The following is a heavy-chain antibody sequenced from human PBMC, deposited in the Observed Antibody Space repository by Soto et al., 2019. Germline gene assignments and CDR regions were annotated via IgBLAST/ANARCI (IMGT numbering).Heavy chain of an antibody. CDR2: ISSRSDI. CDR3: AREYTACPFAYGLDV. V-gene: IGHV3-21*01. Sequence: GGSLRLSCVGSGFTFSTYSLNWVRQAPGKGLEWVSSISSRSDIYYADSVKGRFTISRDNAKNSVSLQMNSLRAEDTADYYCAREYTACPFAYGLDVWGQGTTVTVSS. J-gene: IGHJ6*02. D-gene: IGHD2-2*02. CDR1: GFTFSTYS.